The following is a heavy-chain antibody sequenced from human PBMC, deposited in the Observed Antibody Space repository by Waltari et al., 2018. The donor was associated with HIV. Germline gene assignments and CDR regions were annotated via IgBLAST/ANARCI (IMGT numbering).Heavy chain of an antibody. CDR1: GYTFTGYY. J-gene: IGHJ3*02. Sequence: QVQLVQSGAEVKKPGASVKVSCKASGYTFTGYYMHWVRQAPGQGLEWMGRINPNSGGTNYAQKFQGRVTMTRDTSISTAYMELSRLRSDDTAVYYCAREPREGYCSGGSCNAAAFDIWGQGTMVTVSS. D-gene: IGHD2-15*01. CDR2: INPNSGGT. CDR3: AREPREGYCSGGSCNAAAFDI. V-gene: IGHV1-2*06.